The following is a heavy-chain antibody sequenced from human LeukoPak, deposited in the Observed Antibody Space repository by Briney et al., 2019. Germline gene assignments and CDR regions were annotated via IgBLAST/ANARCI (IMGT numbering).Heavy chain of an antibody. CDR1: GYSISRGYY. CDR2: MYHSGTT. J-gene: IGHJ4*02. D-gene: IGHD3-9*01. V-gene: IGHV4-38-2*02. CDR3: ARDLGFDWLFGPEY. Sequence: SETLSLTCVASGYSISRGYYWGWIRQPPGKGLEWIGSMYHSGTTYYNASLKSRVTISVDTSKNQFFLKLSSVTAADTAVYYCARDLGFDWLFGPEYWGQGTLVTVSS.